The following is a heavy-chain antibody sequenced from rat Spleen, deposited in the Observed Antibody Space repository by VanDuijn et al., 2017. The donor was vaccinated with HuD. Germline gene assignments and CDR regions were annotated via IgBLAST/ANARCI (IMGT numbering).Heavy chain of an antibody. CDR3: ARHRREASGVMDV. J-gene: IGHJ4*01. Sequence: QVQLKESGPGLVEPSQTLSLTCTVSGLSLTSYHVSWVRQPPGKSLVWMGTIWAGGGTNYNSAVQSRRSIRRDTSKRQVFLKMNRLQPEDTGTYYCARHRREASGVMDVWGQGASVTVSS. D-gene: IGHD1-11*01. CDR1: GLSLTSYH. CDR2: IWAGGGT. V-gene: IGHV2-72*01.